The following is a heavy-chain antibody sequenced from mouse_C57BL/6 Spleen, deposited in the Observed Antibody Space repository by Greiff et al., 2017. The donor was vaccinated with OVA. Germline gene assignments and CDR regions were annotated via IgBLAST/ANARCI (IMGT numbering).Heavy chain of an antibody. CDR3: ATNWDDY. J-gene: IGHJ2*01. V-gene: IGHV1-82*01. CDR1: GYAFSSSW. Sequence: QVQLKESGPELVKPGASVKISCKASGYAFSSSWMNWVKQRPGKGLEWIGRIYPGDGDTNYNGKFKGKATLTADKSSSTAYMQLSSLTSEDSAVYFCATNWDDYWGQGTTLTVSS. D-gene: IGHD4-1*01. CDR2: IYPGDGDT.